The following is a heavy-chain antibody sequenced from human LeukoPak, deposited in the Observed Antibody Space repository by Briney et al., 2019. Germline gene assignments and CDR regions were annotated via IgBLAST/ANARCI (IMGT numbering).Heavy chain of an antibody. CDR3: ARGSTWGSLDY. CDR1: GFIFSSYA. CDR2: ISGSGGNT. J-gene: IGHJ4*02. D-gene: IGHD3-16*01. V-gene: IGHV3-23*01. Sequence: GGSLRLSCAASGFIFSSYAMSWVRQAPGKGLEWVSGISGSGGNTYLADSVKGRFTIARDNSKTTLYLQMNSLRADDTAVYSCARGSTWGSLDYWGQGTLVTVST.